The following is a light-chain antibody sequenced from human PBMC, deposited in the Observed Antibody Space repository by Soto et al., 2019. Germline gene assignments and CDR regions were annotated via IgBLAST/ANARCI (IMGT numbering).Light chain of an antibody. V-gene: IGKV1-27*01. CDR2: AAS. CDR1: QGISNY. CDR3: QQYSSVPV. J-gene: IGKJ3*01. Sequence: DIQMTQSPSSLSASVEDRVTITCRASQGISNYVAWYQQKPGKPPKLLIYAASTLQSGVPSRFSGSGSGTDFTLTINSLQPEDVATYSCQQYSSVPVFGPGTKVDIK.